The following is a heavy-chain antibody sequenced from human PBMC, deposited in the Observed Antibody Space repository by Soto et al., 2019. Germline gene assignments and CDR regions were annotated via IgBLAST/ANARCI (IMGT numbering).Heavy chain of an antibody. D-gene: IGHD1-26*01. V-gene: IGHV2-5*02. CDR3: AHAYGGRSLY. CDR1: GFSLTTDRVG. Sequence: QITLKESGPTLVKPTQTVTLTCTFSGFSLTTDRVGVGWIRQPPGEALEWLAVIYWDDSKTYRPSLESRLTLTKDTSKNQVALTMTNMDPLDTATYYCAHAYGGRSLYWGQGTLVTVSS. CDR2: IYWDDSK. J-gene: IGHJ4*02.